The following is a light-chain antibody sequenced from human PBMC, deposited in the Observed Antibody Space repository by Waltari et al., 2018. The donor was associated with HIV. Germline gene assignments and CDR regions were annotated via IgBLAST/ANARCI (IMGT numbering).Light chain of an antibody. V-gene: IGLV3-25*03. J-gene: IGLJ3*02. CDR2: KDP. CDR3: QSTDKSGTSIV. Sequence: SYELTQPPSVSVSPGQTAKITCSGDALPKQYAYWFQQRPGQAPVLVIRKDPERTPGIPDPFPGSTSGTTVTLTLSEVQAEDEADYYCQSTDKSGTSIVFGGGTKLTVL. CDR1: ALPKQY.